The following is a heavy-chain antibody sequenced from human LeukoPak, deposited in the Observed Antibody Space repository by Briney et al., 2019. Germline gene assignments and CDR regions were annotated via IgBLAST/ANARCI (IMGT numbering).Heavy chain of an antibody. V-gene: IGHV3-30*04. Sequence: GGSLRLSCAASGFIFRTYHMHWVRQSPGKGLEWVAVISFDGSNKYIADSVKGRLTISRDNSRNTLYLQLTSLRTEDTAVYYCARADDTGMVANAFDVWGQGTMVAVSS. CDR1: GFIFRTYH. CDR3: ARADDTGMVANAFDV. CDR2: ISFDGSNK. D-gene: IGHD5-18*01. J-gene: IGHJ3*01.